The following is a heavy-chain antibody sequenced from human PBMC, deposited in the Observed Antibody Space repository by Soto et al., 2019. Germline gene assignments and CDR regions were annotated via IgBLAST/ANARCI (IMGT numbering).Heavy chain of an antibody. CDR3: ARALHSGSYYYYYGMDV. V-gene: IGHV4-31*03. D-gene: IGHD1-26*01. J-gene: IGHJ6*02. CDR1: GGSISSGGYY. CDR2: IYYSGST. Sequence: SETLSLTCTVSGGSISSGGYYWSWIRQHPGKGLEWIGYIYYSGSTYYNPSLKSRVTISVDTSKNQFSLKLSSVTAADTAVYYCARALHSGSYYYYYGMDVWGQGTTVTVSS.